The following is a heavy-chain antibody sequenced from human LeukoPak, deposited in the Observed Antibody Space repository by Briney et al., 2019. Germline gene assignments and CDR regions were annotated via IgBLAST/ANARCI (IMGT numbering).Heavy chain of an antibody. CDR2: IIPIFGTA. CDR3: TSKVVAATYGDYSYFDY. CDR1: GYTFTSYG. J-gene: IGHJ4*02. Sequence: GASVKVSCKASGYTFTSYGISWVRQAPGQGLEWMGGIIPIFGTANYAQKFQGRVTITADESTSTAYMELSSLRSEDTAVYYCTSKVVAATYGDYSYFDYWGQGTLVTVSS. V-gene: IGHV1-69*13. D-gene: IGHD2-15*01.